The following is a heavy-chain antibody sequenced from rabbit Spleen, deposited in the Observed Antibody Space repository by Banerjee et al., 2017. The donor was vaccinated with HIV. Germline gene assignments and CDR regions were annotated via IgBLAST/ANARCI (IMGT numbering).Heavy chain of an antibody. CDR3: ARDAGSSFSTYGMDL. CDR2: IDTNDGDT. CDR1: GFSFSSNW. J-gene: IGHJ6*01. Sequence: QEQLEESGGDLVKPGASLTLTCTASGFSFSSNWMCWVRQAPGKGLEWIACIDTNDGDTDYANWPKGRFTISKTPSTTVTLQVTSLTAADTATYFCARDAGSSFSTYGMDLWGPGTLVTVS. D-gene: IGHD8-1*01. V-gene: IGHV1S45*01.